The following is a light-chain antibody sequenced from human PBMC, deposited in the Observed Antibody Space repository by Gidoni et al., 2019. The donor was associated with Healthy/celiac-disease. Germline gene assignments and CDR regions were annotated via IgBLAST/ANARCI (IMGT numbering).Light chain of an antibody. V-gene: IGKV2-28*01. CDR3: MQALQTPPWT. J-gene: IGKJ1*01. Sequence: DIVMTQSPLSLPVTPGEPASISCRSSQSLLHSNGYNYLDWYLQKPGQSPQLLIYLGSNRASGVPDRFSGSGSGTDFTPKISRVEAEDVGVYYCMQALQTPPWTFGQXTKVEIK. CDR1: QSLLHSNGYNY. CDR2: LGS.